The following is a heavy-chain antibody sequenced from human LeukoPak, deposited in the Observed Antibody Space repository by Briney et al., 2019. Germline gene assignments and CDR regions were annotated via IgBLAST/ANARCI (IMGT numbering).Heavy chain of an antibody. CDR2: INTDGSTT. D-gene: IGHD1-26*01. Sequence: GGSLRLSCAASGFTFSNDWMHWVRQTPGKGLVWVSRINTDGSTTTYADSVKGRFTISRDNAKNTLYLQMISLRVEDTAVYYCARGRGGSYHYWGQGTLVTVSS. CDR3: ARGRGGSYHY. CDR1: GFTFSNDW. J-gene: IGHJ4*02. V-gene: IGHV3-74*01.